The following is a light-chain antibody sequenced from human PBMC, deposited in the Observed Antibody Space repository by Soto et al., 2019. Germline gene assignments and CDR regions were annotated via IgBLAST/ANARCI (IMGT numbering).Light chain of an antibody. CDR3: SSYTSSHTRV. CDR1: SSDVGGYDF. V-gene: IGLV2-14*01. Sequence: QSALTQAASVSGSPGQSITISCTGTSSDVGGYDFVSWYQHHPGKAPKLIIYDVSNRPSGLSTRFSGSKSGNTASLTISGLQTDDEADYYCSSYTSSHTRVFGTVTKLTVL. CDR2: DVS. J-gene: IGLJ1*01.